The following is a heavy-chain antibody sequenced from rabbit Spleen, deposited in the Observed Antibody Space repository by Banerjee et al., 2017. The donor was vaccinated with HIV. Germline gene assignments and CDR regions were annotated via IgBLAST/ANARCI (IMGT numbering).Heavy chain of an antibody. V-gene: IGHV1S40*01. J-gene: IGHJ4*01. CDR3: ARNVDGSDGL. CDR1: EVSFTYSSY. Sequence: QSLEESGGDLVKPGASLTLTCTASEVSFTYSSYICWVRQAPGKGLEWIACIWIGSGGTWYASWAKGRFTISKTSSTTVTLQMTSLTAADTATYFCARNVDGSDGLWGPGTLVTVS. CDR2: IWIGSGGT. D-gene: IGHD5-1*01.